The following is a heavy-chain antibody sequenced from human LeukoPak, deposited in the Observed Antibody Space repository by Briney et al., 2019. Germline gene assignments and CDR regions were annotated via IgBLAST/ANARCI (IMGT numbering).Heavy chain of an antibody. CDR3: ARDAGHQLSRRNYYAMDV. V-gene: IGHV4-39*07. CDR1: GGSISSSSYY. CDR2: IYSGGSS. D-gene: IGHD1-1*01. Sequence: SETLSLTCTVSGGSISSSSYYWGWIRQPPGKELEWIGSIYSGGSSYYNPSLKSRVTISVDTSNNQFSLKVNSVTAADTAVYYCARDAGHQLSRRNYYAMDVWGQGTTVTVSS. J-gene: IGHJ6*02.